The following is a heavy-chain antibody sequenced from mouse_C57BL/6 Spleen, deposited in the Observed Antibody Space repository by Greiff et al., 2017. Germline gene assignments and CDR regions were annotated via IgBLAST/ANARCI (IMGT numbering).Heavy chain of an antibody. D-gene: IGHD1-1*01. J-gene: IGHJ2*01. Sequence: QVQLQQPGAELVMPGASVKLSCKASGYTFTSYWMHWVKQRPGQGLEWIGEIDPSDSYTNYNQKFKGKSTLTVDKSSSTAYIQLSSLTSEDSAVYYCARGTTVVRYYFDDWGQGTTLTVSS. V-gene: IGHV1-69*01. CDR1: GYTFTSYW. CDR2: IDPSDSYT. CDR3: ARGTTVVRYYFDD.